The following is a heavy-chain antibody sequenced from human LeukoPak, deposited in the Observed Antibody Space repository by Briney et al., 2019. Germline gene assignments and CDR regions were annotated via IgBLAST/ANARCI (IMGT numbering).Heavy chain of an antibody. CDR2: IRGSGGST. Sequence: PSGGSLRLSCAASGFTFSSYAMSWVRQAPGKGLEWVSAIRGSGGSTYYADSVKGRFTISRDNSKNTLYLQMSSLRAEDTAVYYCAKNYYDSSRYGFDFWGQGTLVTVSS. J-gene: IGHJ4*02. V-gene: IGHV3-23*01. D-gene: IGHD3-22*01. CDR1: GFTFSSYA. CDR3: AKNYYDSSRYGFDF.